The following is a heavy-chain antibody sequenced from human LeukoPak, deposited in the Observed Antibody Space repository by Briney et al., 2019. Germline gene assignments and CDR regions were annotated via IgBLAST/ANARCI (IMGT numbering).Heavy chain of an antibody. CDR1: GFTFSSYS. J-gene: IGHJ6*03. CDR3: ARDRSIAARYYYYYIDV. CDR2: ISSSSSTI. D-gene: IGHD6-6*01. Sequence: GGSLRLSCAASGFTFSSYSMNWVRQAPGKGLEGVSYISSSSSTISYPDAVKDRFTISRDNAKNSLYLQMNSLRAEDTAVYHCARDRSIAARYYYYYIDVRGKGTTVTVSS. V-gene: IGHV3-48*01.